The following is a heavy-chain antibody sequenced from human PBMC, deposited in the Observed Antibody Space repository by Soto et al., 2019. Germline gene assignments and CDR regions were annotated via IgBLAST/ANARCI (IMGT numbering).Heavy chain of an antibody. CDR3: AKDSRCSIGSCHIDF. Sequence: QPGGSLRLSCAASGFTFGSYGMSWVRQAPEMGLEWVSLISASGGTKYYADSVKGRFAISRDNSKNTLYLQVNSLRVEDTAVYYCAKDSRCSIGSCHIDFWGQGTLVTVSS. V-gene: IGHV3-23*01. CDR2: ISASGGTK. J-gene: IGHJ4*02. D-gene: IGHD2-15*01. CDR1: GFTFGSYG.